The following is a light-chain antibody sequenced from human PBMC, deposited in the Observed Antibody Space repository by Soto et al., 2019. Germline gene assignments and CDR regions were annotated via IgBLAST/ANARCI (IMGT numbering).Light chain of an antibody. CDR3: SSFTSTFTLV. CDR1: SSDVGAYDY. J-gene: IGLJ1*01. CDR2: DVT. Sequence: QSVLTQPASVSGSPGQSITISCTGTSSDVGAYDYVSWYQQHPGKAPKLLIYDVTTRPSGVSNRFSGSKSGNTASLTISGLETDDEAEYYCSSFTSTFTLVFGAGTKGTV. V-gene: IGLV2-14*03.